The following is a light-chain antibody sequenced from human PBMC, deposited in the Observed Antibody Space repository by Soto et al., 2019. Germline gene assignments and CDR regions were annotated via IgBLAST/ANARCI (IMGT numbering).Light chain of an antibody. CDR3: CSVTTSNTWV. Sequence: QSALTQPASVSGSPGQSITISCTGTSSDVGGYNYVSWFQQHPGEAPKLMIYEVSHRPSGVSDRLSGSKSGNPASLTLSGIQAEHEADYYCCSVTTSNTWVFGGGTKLTVL. CDR2: EVS. CDR1: SSDVGGYNY. J-gene: IGLJ3*02. V-gene: IGLV2-14*01.